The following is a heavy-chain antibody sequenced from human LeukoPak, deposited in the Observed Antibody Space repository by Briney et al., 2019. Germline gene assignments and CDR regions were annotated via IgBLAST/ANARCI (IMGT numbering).Heavy chain of an antibody. CDR2: LSSSGSAF. Sequence: GGSLRLSCAASGFTFSSYSMNWLRQAPGKGLEWVTYLSSSGSAFSYADSVKGRFTIARDNAKNSVYLEMNSLRAGDTAVYYCARSARLMKGVVEVTALDDWGQGTLVTVSS. V-gene: IGHV3-48*04. J-gene: IGHJ4*02. CDR1: GFTFSSYS. D-gene: IGHD3-3*01. CDR3: ARSARLMKGVVEVTALDD.